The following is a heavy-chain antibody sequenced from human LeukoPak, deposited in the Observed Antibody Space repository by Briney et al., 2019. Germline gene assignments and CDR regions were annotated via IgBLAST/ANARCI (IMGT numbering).Heavy chain of an antibody. J-gene: IGHJ6*03. D-gene: IGHD1-1*01. V-gene: IGHV3-33*06. Sequence: GGSLRLSCAASGFTLSPYGVHWVRQAPGKGLEWVAVIWRDGNNRFYADSVKGRFTISRDDSENTVYLQMNNLRAEDTALYFSAKGVLYMDVWGKGTTVTVSS. CDR3: AKGVLYMDV. CDR1: GFTLSPYG. CDR2: IWRDGNNR.